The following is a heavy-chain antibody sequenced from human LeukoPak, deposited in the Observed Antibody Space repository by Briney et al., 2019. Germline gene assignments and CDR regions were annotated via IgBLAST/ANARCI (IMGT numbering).Heavy chain of an antibody. Sequence: SETLSLTCTVSGGSVSSGSYYWSWIRQPPGKGLEWIGYIYYSGSTTYNPSLKSRVTISVDTSKNKFSLKLSSVTAADTAVYYCARVPISSTARGYFDYWGQGTLVTVSS. CDR1: GGSVSSGSYY. V-gene: IGHV4-61*01. J-gene: IGHJ4*02. D-gene: IGHD2-2*01. CDR3: ARVPISSTARGYFDY. CDR2: IYYSGST.